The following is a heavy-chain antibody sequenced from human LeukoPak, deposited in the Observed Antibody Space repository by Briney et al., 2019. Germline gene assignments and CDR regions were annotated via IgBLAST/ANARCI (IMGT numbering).Heavy chain of an antibody. CDR1: EFTFSRYA. V-gene: IGHV3-23*01. CDR2: ISGSGGST. Sequence: GGSLRLSCTASEFTFSRYAMSWVRQAPGKGLEWVSAISGSGGSTTYADSVKGRFTISRDNARNTLYLQMNSLRAEDTAVYYCAKSDYFDSWGKGTTVTVSS. CDR3: AKSDYFDS. J-gene: IGHJ4*03.